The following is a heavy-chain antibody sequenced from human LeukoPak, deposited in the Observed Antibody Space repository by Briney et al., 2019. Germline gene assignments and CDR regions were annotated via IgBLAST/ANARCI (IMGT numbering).Heavy chain of an antibody. J-gene: IGHJ3*02. CDR2: ISGSGGST. Sequence: GGSLRLSCAASGFTFSSYGMSWVRQAPGKGLEWVSAISGSGGSTYYADSVKGRFTISRDNSKNTLYLQMNSPRAEDTAVYYCARDSSVVVVTAGAGAFDIWGQGTMVTVSS. CDR3: ARDSSVVVVTAGAGAFDI. CDR1: GFTFSSYG. V-gene: IGHV3-23*01. D-gene: IGHD2-21*02.